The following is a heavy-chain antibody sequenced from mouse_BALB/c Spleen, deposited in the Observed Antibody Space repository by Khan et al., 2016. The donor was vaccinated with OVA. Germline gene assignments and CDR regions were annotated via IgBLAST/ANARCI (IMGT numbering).Heavy chain of an antibody. V-gene: IGHV1-77*01. CDR3: ARRNYFGYTFAY. CDR1: GYTFTDYY. Sequence: QVQLKESGAELARPGASVKLSCKASGYTFTDYYINWVKQRTGQGLEWIGEISPGSGDTYYTERFKGKATLTVDKSSSTAYMQLSSLTSEAAAVYFCARRNYFGYTFAYWGQGTLVTVSA. J-gene: IGHJ3*01. CDR2: ISPGSGDT. D-gene: IGHD1-2*01.